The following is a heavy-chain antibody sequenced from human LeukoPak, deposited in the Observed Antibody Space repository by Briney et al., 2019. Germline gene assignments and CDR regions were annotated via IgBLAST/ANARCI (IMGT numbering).Heavy chain of an antibody. J-gene: IGHJ4*02. CDR2: IYFSGKT. D-gene: IGHD6-19*01. Sequence: SETLSLTCTVSGGSISSYYWSWIRQSPGKGLEWIGYIYFSGKTNYNPSLTSRVTISVDTSKNQFSLNLSSVTAADTAMYYCARRGGRSGWYYFDSWGQGILVTVSS. V-gene: IGHV4-59*08. CDR3: ARRGGRSGWYYFDS. CDR1: GGSISSYY.